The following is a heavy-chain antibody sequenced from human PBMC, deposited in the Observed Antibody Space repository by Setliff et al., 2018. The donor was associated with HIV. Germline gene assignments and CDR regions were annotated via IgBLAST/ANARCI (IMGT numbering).Heavy chain of an antibody. CDR1: GYSITSGYS. CDR3: ARAPTDYYAMDV. CDR2: AYHSGRT. J-gene: IGHJ6*02. Sequence: PSETLSLTCAVSGYSITSGYSRGWIRQSPGKGLEWVGNAYHSGRTYYNPSLKSRVAMSIDTSKNQFSLKLSSVTAADTAVYYCARAPTDYYAMDVWGQGTTVTVSS. D-gene: IGHD1-26*01. V-gene: IGHV4-38-2*01.